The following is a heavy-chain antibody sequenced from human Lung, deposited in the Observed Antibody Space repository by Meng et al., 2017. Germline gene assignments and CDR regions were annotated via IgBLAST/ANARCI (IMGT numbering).Heavy chain of an antibody. V-gene: IGHV3-23*01. Sequence: EVQLRPPGGGVVHPGGSLRLSCAASGFTFPAFAMTWVRQAPGKGPECVSTISSTGDSTFYPDSVKGRFIVSRDNSKNTLYLQMNSLRAEDTAIYYCAKEAAMASWGQGTLVTVSS. CDR2: ISSTGDST. J-gene: IGHJ5*02. CDR3: AKEAAMAS. CDR1: GFTFPAFA. D-gene: IGHD5-18*01.